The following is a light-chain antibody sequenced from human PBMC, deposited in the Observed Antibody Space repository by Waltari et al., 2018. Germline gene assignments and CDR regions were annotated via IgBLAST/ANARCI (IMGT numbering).Light chain of an antibody. CDR3: QTGGHGTGV. Sequence: QLVLTQSPSASASLGASIKLTCTLSSGHSSNIIAWLQQQPERGPRYLMKVNRDGTHSKGDDIPARFSGSSSGAERYLTISSLQSEDEADYYCQTGGHGTGVFGGGTKVTVL. J-gene: IGLJ3*02. CDR1: SGHSSNI. V-gene: IGLV4-69*01. CDR2: VNRDGTH.